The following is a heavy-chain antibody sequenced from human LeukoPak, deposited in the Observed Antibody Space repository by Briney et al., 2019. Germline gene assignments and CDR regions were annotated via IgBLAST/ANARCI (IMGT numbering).Heavy chain of an antibody. CDR2: IHYSGST. CDR3: AREGRGYCSGGSCYSVPGWFDP. CDR1: GISITTYY. J-gene: IGHJ5*02. V-gene: IGHV4-59*01. Sequence: PSETLSLTCTVSGISITTYYWSWIRQPPGNGLEWIGLIHYSGSTTYNPSLKSRVTISVDTSKNQFFLHLSSVTAADTAVYYCAREGRGYCSGGSCYSVPGWFDPWGQGTLVTVSS. D-gene: IGHD2-15*01.